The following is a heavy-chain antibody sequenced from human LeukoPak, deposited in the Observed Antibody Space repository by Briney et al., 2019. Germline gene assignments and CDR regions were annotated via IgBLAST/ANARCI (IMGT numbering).Heavy chain of an antibody. D-gene: IGHD3-22*01. CDR1: GFTFSSYE. CDR3: ARVPTYYYDSSGYYLYYFDY. J-gene: IGHJ4*02. Sequence: GGSLRLSCAASGFTFSSYEMNWVRQAPGKGLEWVSYISSSGSTIYYADSVKGRFTISRDNAKNSLYLQMNSLRAEDTAVYYCARVPTYYYDSSGYYLYYFDYWGQGTLVTVSS. V-gene: IGHV3-48*03. CDR2: ISSSGSTI.